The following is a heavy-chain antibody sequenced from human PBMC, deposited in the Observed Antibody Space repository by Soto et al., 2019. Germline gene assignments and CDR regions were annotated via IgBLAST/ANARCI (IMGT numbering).Heavy chain of an antibody. V-gene: IGHV3-30*18. CDR3: AKGGVLAVAGTDPYYYGMDV. CDR1: GFTFSSYG. D-gene: IGHD6-19*01. J-gene: IGHJ6*02. CDR2: ISYDGSNK. Sequence: HPGGSLRLSCAASGFTFSSYGMHWVRQAPGKGLEWVAVISYDGSNKYYADSVKGRFTISRDNSKNTLYLQMNSLRAEDTAVYYCAKGGVLAVAGTDPYYYGMDVWGQGTTVTVSS.